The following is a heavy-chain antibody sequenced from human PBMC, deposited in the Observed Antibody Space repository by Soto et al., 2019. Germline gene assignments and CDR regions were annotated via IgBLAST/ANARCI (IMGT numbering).Heavy chain of an antibody. CDR1: GGSISSSSYY. J-gene: IGHJ3*02. V-gene: IGHV4-39*01. CDR3: ARGSSGWLDAFDI. Sequence: PSETLSLTCTVSGGSISSSSYYWGWIRQPPGKGLEWIGSIYYSGSTYYNPSLKSRVTISVDTSKNQFSLKLSSVTAADTAVYYCARGSSGWLDAFDIRGQGTMVTVSS. D-gene: IGHD6-19*01. CDR2: IYYSGST.